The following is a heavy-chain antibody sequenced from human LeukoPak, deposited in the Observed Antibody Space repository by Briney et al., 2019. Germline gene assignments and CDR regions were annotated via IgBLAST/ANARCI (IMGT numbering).Heavy chain of an antibody. CDR1: GFTFANHW. Sequence: PGGSLRLSCAASGFTFANHWMTWVRQAPGKGLEWVANIKQDGREIYYVDSVKGRFTISRDNAKNSLYLQMNSLRAEDTAMYYCAREESGSCCYAIDYWGQGTLVTVSS. CDR3: AREESGSCCYAIDY. D-gene: IGHD5-12*01. CDR2: IKQDGREI. J-gene: IGHJ4*02. V-gene: IGHV3-7*03.